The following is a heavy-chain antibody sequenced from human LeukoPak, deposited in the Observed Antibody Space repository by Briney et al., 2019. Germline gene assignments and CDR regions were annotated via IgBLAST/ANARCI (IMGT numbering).Heavy chain of an antibody. J-gene: IGHJ4*02. Sequence: PSETLSLTCTVSGGSISSGGHYWSWIRQHPGKGLEWIGYIYYSGTTYYNPSLQSRVTISVDTSKNQFSLKLSSVTAADTAVYYCARSNYGSGSYYNNWGQGTLVTVPS. V-gene: IGHV4-31*03. D-gene: IGHD3-10*01. CDR1: GGSISSGGHY. CDR2: IYYSGTT. CDR3: ARSNYGSGSYYNN.